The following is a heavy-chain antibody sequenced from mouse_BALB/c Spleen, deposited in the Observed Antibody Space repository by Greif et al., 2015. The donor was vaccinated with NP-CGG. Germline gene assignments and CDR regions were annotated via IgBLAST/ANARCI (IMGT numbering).Heavy chain of an antibody. D-gene: IGHD2-4*01. CDR2: IDPANGNT. CDR3: ARDDYDGYFDY. CDR1: GFNIKDTY. V-gene: IGHV14-3*02. Sequence: VQLQQSGAELVKPGASVKLSCTASGFNIKDTYMHWVKQRPEQGLEWIGRIDPANGNTKYDPKFQGKATITADTSSNTAFLQLSSLTSEDTAVYYCARDDYDGYFDYWGQGTTLTVPS. J-gene: IGHJ2*01.